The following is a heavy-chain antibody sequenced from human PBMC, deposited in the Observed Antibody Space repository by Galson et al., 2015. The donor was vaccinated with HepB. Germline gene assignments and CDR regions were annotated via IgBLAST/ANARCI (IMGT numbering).Heavy chain of an antibody. CDR2: IGRGSSDT. V-gene: IGHV3-11*03. D-gene: IGHD2-21*02. CDR3: ARSYCTGDCYNNIDY. J-gene: IGHJ4*02. CDR1: GFTFNDYY. Sequence: SLRLSCAASGFTFNDYYMTWIRQAPGKGLEWVSYIGRGSSDTNYADSVKGRFTISRDNAKKSFYLQMNSLRAEDTAVYYCARSYCTGDCYNNIDYWGQGTLVTVSS.